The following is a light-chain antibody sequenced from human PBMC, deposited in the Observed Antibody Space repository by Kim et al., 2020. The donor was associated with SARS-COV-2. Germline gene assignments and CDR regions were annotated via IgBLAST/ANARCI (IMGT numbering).Light chain of an antibody. Sequence: DIQLTQSPSFLSASVGDRVTITCRASHGISSYLAWYQQKPGNAPKLLIYAASTLQSGVPSRFSGSGSGTEFTLTISSLQPEDFATYYCQQLNSYPRLTFGGGTKVDIK. V-gene: IGKV1-9*01. CDR2: AAS. J-gene: IGKJ4*01. CDR1: HGISSY. CDR3: QQLNSYPRLT.